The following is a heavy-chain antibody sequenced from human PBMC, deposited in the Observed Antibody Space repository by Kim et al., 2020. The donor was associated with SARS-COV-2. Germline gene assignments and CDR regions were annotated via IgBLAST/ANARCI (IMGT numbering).Heavy chain of an antibody. CDR3: ARPAQYSSSWYSSRYAYYFDY. CDR1: GGSFSGYY. CDR2: INHSGST. V-gene: IGHV4-34*01. J-gene: IGHJ4*02. D-gene: IGHD6-13*01. Sequence: SETLSLTCAVYGGSFSGYYWSWIRQPPGKGLEWIGEINHSGSTNYNPSLKSRVTISVDTSKNQFSLKLSSVTAADTAVYYCARPAQYSSSWYSSRYAYYFDYWGQGTLVTVSS.